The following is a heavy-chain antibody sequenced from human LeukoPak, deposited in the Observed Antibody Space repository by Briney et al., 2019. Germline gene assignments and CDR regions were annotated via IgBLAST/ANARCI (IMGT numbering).Heavy chain of an antibody. J-gene: IGHJ4*02. D-gene: IGHD3-3*01. CDR1: GYTFTSYA. Sequence: ASVKVSCKASGYTFTSYAMNWVRQAPGQGLEWMGWINTNTGNPTYAQGFTGRFVFSLATSVSTAYLQISSLKAEDTAVYYCARDGYDFWSGPGSFDYWGQGTLVTVSS. CDR2: INTNTGNP. CDR3: ARDGYDFWSGPGSFDY. V-gene: IGHV7-4-1*02.